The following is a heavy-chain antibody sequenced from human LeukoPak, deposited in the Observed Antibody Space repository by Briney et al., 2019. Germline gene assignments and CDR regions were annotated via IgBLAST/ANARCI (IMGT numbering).Heavy chain of an antibody. CDR3: ATTGKWELPAF. CDR2: IYYSGST. CDR1: GGSISSSSYY. V-gene: IGHV4-39*07. J-gene: IGHJ4*02. Sequence: PSETLSLTCTVSGGSISSSSYYWGWIRQPPGKGLEWIGSIYYSGSTYYNPSLRSRVTISVDTSKNQFSLKLSSVTAADTAVYYCATTGKWELPAFWGQGTLVTVSS. D-gene: IGHD1-26*01.